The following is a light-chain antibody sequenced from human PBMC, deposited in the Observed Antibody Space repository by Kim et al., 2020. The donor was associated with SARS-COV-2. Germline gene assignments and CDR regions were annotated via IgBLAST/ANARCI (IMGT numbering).Light chain of an antibody. V-gene: IGKV3-15*01. Sequence: FLGGTVPLACRNSQSVDSALAWYQPKPGQAPRLLIYGASTRTDDPPFRFTGRGFGSGFRLTIPSLQSEDVGVYFCQKYHAWPAPTFGGGTKV. CDR3: QKYHAWPAPT. CDR1: QSVDSA. J-gene: IGKJ4*01. CDR2: GAS.